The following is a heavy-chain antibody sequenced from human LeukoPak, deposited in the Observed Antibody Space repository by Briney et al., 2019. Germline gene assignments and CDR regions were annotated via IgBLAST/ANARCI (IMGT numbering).Heavy chain of an antibody. CDR2: IYYTGRT. V-gene: IGHV4-59*01. Sequence: SETLSLTCSVCGGSISNYYWGWVRQPPGKGVEWVGYIYYTGRTNYNPYLQSRLTISVDTSKNQFSLELSPVSSVNTAVYFCAKYYPTTGSLDYWGQGTLVTVSS. J-gene: IGHJ4*02. CDR1: GGSISNYY. CDR3: AKYYPTTGSLDY. D-gene: IGHD3-22*01.